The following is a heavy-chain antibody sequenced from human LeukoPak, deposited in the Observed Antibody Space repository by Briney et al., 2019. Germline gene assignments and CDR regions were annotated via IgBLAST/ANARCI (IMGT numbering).Heavy chain of an antibody. CDR1: GFTFSHYA. CDR3: AREYYSGMDV. Sequence: GGSLRLSCAVSGFTFSHYAMSWVRQAPGTGLEWVGSLTDSGDATYYADSVKGRLTISRDNAKNSLYLQMNSLRAEDTAVYYCAREYYSGMDVWGQGTTVTVSS. J-gene: IGHJ6*02. V-gene: IGHV3-23*01. CDR2: LTDSGDAT.